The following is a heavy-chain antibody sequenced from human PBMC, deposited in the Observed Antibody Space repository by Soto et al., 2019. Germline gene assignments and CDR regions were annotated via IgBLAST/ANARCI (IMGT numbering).Heavy chain of an antibody. J-gene: IGHJ2*01. CDR1: GFTFSSYW. D-gene: IGHD6-6*01. Sequence: LRLSCAASGFTFSSYWMSWVRQAPGKGLEWVANIKQDGSEKYYVDSVKGRFTISRDNAKNSLYLQMNSLRAEDTAVYYCARDRAYIASSGWYFDLWGRGTLVTVSS. CDR3: ARDRAYIASSGWYFDL. CDR2: IKQDGSEK. V-gene: IGHV3-7*01.